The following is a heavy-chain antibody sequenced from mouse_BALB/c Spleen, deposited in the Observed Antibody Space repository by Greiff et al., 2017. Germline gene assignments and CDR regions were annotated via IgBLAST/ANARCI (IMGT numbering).Heavy chain of an antibody. CDR3: AREDYCAMDY. Sequence: EVKLMESGPGLVKPSQSLSLTCSVTGYSITSGYYWNWIRQFPGNKLEWMGYISYDGSNNYNPSLKNRISITRDTSKNQFFLKLNSVTTEDTATYYCAREDYCAMDYWGQGTSVTVSS. V-gene: IGHV3-6*02. CDR1: GYSITSGYY. J-gene: IGHJ4*01. CDR2: ISYDGSN.